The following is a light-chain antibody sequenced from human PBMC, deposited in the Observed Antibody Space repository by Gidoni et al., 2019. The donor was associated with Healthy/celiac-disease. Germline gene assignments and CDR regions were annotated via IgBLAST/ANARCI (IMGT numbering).Light chain of an antibody. CDR2: WAS. CDR1: QSVLYSSTNKNY. Sequence: IVMTQPPDSLAVSLGERATINCKSSQSVLYSSTNKNYLAWYQQKPGQPPKLLIYWASTRESGVPDRFSGSGSGTDFTLTISSLQAEDVAVYYCQQYYSTPRTFGQGTKVEIK. CDR3: QQYYSTPRT. J-gene: IGKJ1*01. V-gene: IGKV4-1*01.